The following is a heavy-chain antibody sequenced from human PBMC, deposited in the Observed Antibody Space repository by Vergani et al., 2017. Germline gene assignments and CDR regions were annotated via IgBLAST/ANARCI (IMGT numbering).Heavy chain of an antibody. CDR2: IYYSGST. CDR1: GGSISSYY. Sequence: QVQLQESGPGLVKPSETLSLTCTVSGGSISSYYWSWIRQPPGKGLEWIGYIYYSGSTNYNPSLKSRVTISVDTSKNQFSLKLSSVTAADTAVYYCARTYYDFWSGYYPDYWGQGTLVTVSS. D-gene: IGHD3-3*01. CDR3: ARTYYDFWSGYYPDY. V-gene: IGHV4-59*01. J-gene: IGHJ4*02.